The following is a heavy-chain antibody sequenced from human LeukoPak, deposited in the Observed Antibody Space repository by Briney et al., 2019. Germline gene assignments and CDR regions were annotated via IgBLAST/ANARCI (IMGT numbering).Heavy chain of an antibody. D-gene: IGHD3-10*01. Sequence: PSETLSLTCAVYGGSFSGYYWSWIRQPPGKGLEWIGEINHSGSTNYNPSLKSRVTISVDTSKNQFSLKLSSVTAADTAVYYCVSWFGELWGAFDIWGQGTMVTVSS. CDR2: INHSGST. J-gene: IGHJ3*02. V-gene: IGHV4-34*01. CDR3: VSWFGELWGAFDI. CDR1: GGSFSGYY.